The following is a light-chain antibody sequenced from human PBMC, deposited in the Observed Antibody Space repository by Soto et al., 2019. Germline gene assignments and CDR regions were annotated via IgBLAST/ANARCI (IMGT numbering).Light chain of an antibody. CDR2: EGS. Sequence: VLTQPASVSGSPGQSITISCTGTSSDVGSYNLVSWYQQHPGKAPKLMIYEGSKRPSGVSNRFSGSKSGNTASLTISGLQAEDEADYYCCSYAGSSTWVFGGGTKLTVL. CDR1: SSDVGSYNL. V-gene: IGLV2-23*01. CDR3: CSYAGSSTWV. J-gene: IGLJ3*02.